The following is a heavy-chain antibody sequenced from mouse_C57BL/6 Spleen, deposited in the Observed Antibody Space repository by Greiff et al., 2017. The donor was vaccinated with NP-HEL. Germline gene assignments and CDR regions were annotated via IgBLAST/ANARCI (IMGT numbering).Heavy chain of an antibody. D-gene: IGHD1-1*01. CDR1: GFTFSSYA. V-gene: IGHV5-4*01. Sequence: EVQGVESGGGLVKPGGSLKLSCAASGFTFSSYAMSWVRQTPEKRLEWVATISDGGSYTYYPDNVKGRFTISRDNAKNNLYLQMSHLKSEDTAMYYCARDRVLRVYWYFDVWGTGTTVTVSS. J-gene: IGHJ1*03. CDR3: ARDRVLRVYWYFDV. CDR2: ISDGGSYT.